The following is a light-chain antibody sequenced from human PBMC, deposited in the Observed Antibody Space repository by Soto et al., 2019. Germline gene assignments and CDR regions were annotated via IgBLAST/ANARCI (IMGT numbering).Light chain of an antibody. CDR2: DAY. CDR1: QSVSNNY. CDR3: QQRHMWPIT. Sequence: EIVLTQSPGTLSLSPWERATLSCRASQSVSNNYLAWYQQKPGQAPRLLIYDAYNRATGIPPRFSGSGSGTDFTLTISSLEPEDSAVYYCQQRHMWPITFGQGTRLEIK. V-gene: IGKV3-11*01. J-gene: IGKJ5*01.